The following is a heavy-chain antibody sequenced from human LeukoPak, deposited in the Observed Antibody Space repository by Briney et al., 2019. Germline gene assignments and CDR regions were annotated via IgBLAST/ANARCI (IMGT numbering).Heavy chain of an antibody. CDR3: ARDPSATGTSMAQRGAYYLDY. Sequence: AASVKVSCKASGYTFTGYYMHWVRQAPGQGLEWMGWINPNSGGTNYAQKFQGRVTMTRDTSISTAYMELSRLRSDDTAVYYCARDPSATGTSMAQRGAYYLDYWGQGTLVTVSS. D-gene: IGHD1-1*01. CDR1: GYTFTGYY. J-gene: IGHJ4*02. V-gene: IGHV1-2*02. CDR2: INPNSGGT.